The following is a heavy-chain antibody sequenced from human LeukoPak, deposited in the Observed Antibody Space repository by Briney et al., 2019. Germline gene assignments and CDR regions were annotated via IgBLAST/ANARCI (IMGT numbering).Heavy chain of an antibody. CDR2: ISGSGGST. J-gene: IGHJ4*02. V-gene: IGHV3-23*01. CDR1: GFTFSSCA. Sequence: GGSLRLSCAASGFTFSSCAMSWVRQAPGKGLEWVSGISGSGGSTYYADSVKGRFTISRDNSKNRLYLQMNSLRAEDTAVYYCAKRPRGNYLDPFDYWGQGTLVTVSS. CDR3: AKRPRGNYLDPFDY. D-gene: IGHD3-10*01.